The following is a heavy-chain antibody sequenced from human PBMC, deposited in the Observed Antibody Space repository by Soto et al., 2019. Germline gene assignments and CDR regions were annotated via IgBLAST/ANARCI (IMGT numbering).Heavy chain of an antibody. CDR2: ISYDGSNK. CDR3: ARGNSGSYWSGFHYYYGMDV. CDR1: GFTFSSYA. Sequence: LRLSCAASGFTFSSYAMHWVRQAPGKGLEWVAVISYDGSNKYYADSVKGRFTISRDNSKNTLYLQMNSLRAEDTAVYYCARGNSGSYWSGFHYYYGMDVWGQGTTVTVSS. D-gene: IGHD1-26*01. V-gene: IGHV3-30-3*01. J-gene: IGHJ6*02.